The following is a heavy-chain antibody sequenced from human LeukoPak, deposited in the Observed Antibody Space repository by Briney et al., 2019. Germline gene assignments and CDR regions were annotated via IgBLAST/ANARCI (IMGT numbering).Heavy chain of an antibody. J-gene: IGHJ3*02. V-gene: IGHV4-59*01. CDR1: GDSISNYY. CDR2: IYYTGST. CDR3: ARDATTAWIDAFDI. D-gene: IGHD2-15*01. Sequence: KPSETLSLTCTVSGDSISNYYWSWIRQPPGKGLEWIGYIYYTGSTNYNPSLKGRVNISIDKSKKHFTLRLSSLTAADTAIYYCARDATTAWIDAFDIWGQGTMVTVSS.